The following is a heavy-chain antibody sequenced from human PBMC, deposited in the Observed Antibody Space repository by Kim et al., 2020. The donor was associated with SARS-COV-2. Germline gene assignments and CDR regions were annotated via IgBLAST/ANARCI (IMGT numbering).Heavy chain of an antibody. CDR3: ARLGGYSYGYGEWVRPPHFDY. D-gene: IGHD5-18*01. Sequence: SETLSLTCAVYGGSFSGYYWSWIRQPPGKGLEWIGEINHSGSTNYNPSLKSRVTISVDTSKNQFSLKLSSVTAADTAVYYCARLGGYSYGYGEWVRPPHFDYWGQGTLVTVSS. V-gene: IGHV4-34*01. J-gene: IGHJ4*02. CDR1: GGSFSGYY. CDR2: INHSGST.